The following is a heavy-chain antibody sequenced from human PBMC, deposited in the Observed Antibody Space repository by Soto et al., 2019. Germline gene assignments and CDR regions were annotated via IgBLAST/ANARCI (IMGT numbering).Heavy chain of an antibody. D-gene: IGHD5-18*01. V-gene: IGHV3-74*01. Sequence: GGSLRLSCAASGFTFSSHWMHWVRQAPGKGPVWVSRINSDGSSTTYADSVKGRFTFSRDNAKNTLYLQMNSLRAEDTAIYYCARDEGYGYGVDYWGQGTLVTVSS. CDR2: INSDGSST. CDR3: ARDEGYGYGVDY. J-gene: IGHJ4*02. CDR1: GFTFSSHW.